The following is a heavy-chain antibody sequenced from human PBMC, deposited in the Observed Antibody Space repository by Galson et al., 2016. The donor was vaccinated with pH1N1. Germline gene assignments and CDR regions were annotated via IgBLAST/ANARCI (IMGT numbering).Heavy chain of an antibody. Sequence: SVKVSCKASGYTFINYGISWVRQAPGQGLEWMGWISAHNDNPNYAQKLQGRVTMTTDTSPSTAYMELRSLTSDDTAVYYWAREVNYYGSGTYYSLNLVMDVWGQGTTVTVSS. D-gene: IGHD3-10*01. V-gene: IGHV1-18*01. CDR1: GYTFINYG. CDR2: ISAHNDNP. CDR3: AREVNYYGSGTYYSLNLVMDV. J-gene: IGHJ6*02.